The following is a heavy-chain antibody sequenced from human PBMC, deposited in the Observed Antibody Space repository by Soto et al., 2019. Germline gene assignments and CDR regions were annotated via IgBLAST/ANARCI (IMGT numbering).Heavy chain of an antibody. Sequence: GGSLRLSCIFSGLTFRNYAMSWGRQAPGQGLEWVSAISDSGAATYYADSVKGRITISRDTSKNTLSLHMNSLRAEDTALYYCAKLSSSGWY. V-gene: IGHV3-23*01. J-gene: IGHJ2*01. CDR1: GLTFRNYA. CDR3: AKLSSSGWY. CDR2: ISDSGAAT. D-gene: IGHD6-19*01.